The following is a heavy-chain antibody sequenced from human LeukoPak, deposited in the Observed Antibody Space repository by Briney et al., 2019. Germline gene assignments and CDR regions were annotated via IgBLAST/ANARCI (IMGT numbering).Heavy chain of an antibody. Sequence: GGSLGLSCAASGFTFSDYYMSWIRQAPGKGPEWLSYISSSGSTIYYADSVKGRFTISRDNAKNSLYLQMNSLRAEGTAVYYCARPHYEWLAIDYWGQGTLVTVSS. D-gene: IGHD6-19*01. CDR3: ARPHYEWLAIDY. CDR1: GFTFSDYY. J-gene: IGHJ4*02. V-gene: IGHV3-11*01. CDR2: ISSSGSTI.